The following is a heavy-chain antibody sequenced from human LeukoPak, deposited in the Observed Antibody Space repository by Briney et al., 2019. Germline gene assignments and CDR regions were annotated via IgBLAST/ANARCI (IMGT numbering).Heavy chain of an antibody. J-gene: IGHJ4*02. CDR2: INTSGATT. Sequence: ASVKVSCKTSGYTFSRHYIHWVRQAPGQGLEWLGIINTSGATTRYGQNFKGRVTATRDTSTSTVYMEMSSLNSEDTAVYYCARGEVGGSGSYYILNEIDYWGQGTLVTVSS. V-gene: IGHV1-46*01. D-gene: IGHD3-10*01. CDR1: GYTFSRHY. CDR3: ARGEVGGSGSYYILNEIDY.